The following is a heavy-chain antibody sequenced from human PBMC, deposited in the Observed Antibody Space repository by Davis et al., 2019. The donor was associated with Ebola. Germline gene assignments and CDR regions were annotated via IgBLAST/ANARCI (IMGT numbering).Heavy chain of an antibody. CDR1: GFTFSSYG. Sequence: GESLKISCAASGFTFSSYGMHWVRQAPGKGLEWVAVISYDGSNKYYADSVKGRFTISRDNSKNTLYLQMNSLGAEDTAVYYCARDSGRLDIVSTYNDYWGQGTLVTVSS. D-gene: IGHD5/OR15-5a*01. CDR3: ARDSGRLDIVSTYNDY. CDR2: ISYDGSNK. V-gene: IGHV3-30*03. J-gene: IGHJ4*02.